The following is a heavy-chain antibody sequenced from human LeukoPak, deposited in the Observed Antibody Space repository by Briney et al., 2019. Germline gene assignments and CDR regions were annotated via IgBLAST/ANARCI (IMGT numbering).Heavy chain of an antibody. CDR3: ARGPGYYYGSGSYAPY. D-gene: IGHD3-10*01. CDR1: GGSISSYY. Sequence: SETLSLTCTVSGGSISSYYWSWIRQPPGKGLEWIGYIYYSGSTNYNPSLKSRVTISVDTSKNQFSLKLSSVTAADTAVYYCARGPGYYYGSGSYAPYWGQGTLVTVSS. J-gene: IGHJ4*02. V-gene: IGHV4-59*12. CDR2: IYYSGST.